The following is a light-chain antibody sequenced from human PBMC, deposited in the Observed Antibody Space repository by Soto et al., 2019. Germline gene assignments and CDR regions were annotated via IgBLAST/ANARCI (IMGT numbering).Light chain of an antibody. CDR1: QSITSSY. Sequence: EIVVTQSPGTLSLSPGERATLSCRASQSITSSYLAWYQQRPGQTPRLLIYGASSRATGIPDRFSGSGSGTDFTLTISRLEPEDFAVYYCQQYDNSIYTFGQVTKLEIK. CDR2: GAS. V-gene: IGKV3-20*01. CDR3: QQYDNSIYT. J-gene: IGKJ2*01.